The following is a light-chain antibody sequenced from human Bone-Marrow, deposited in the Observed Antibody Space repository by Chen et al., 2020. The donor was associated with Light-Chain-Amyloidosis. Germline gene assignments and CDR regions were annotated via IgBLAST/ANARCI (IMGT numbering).Light chain of an antibody. CDR2: DDS. Sequence: SYVLTQPSSVSVAPGQTATIACGGNNMGSTSVHWYQQTPGQAPLLVVYDDSDRPSGFPARLSGSNSGNAATLTSSRVEAGDEADYYCQVWDRSSDRPVFGGGTKLTVL. J-gene: IGLJ3*02. V-gene: IGLV3-21*02. CDR3: QVWDRSSDRPV. CDR1: NMGSTS.